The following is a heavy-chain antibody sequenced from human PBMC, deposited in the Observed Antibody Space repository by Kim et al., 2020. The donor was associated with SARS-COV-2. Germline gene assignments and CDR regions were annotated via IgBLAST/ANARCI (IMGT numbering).Heavy chain of an antibody. V-gene: IGHV3-30*01. Sequence: GSVKGRFTISRDNSKNTLYLQMNSLRAEDTAVYYCARDNSPFTMIIVGDYWGQGTLVTVSS. J-gene: IGHJ4*02. CDR3: ARDNSPFTMIIVGDY. D-gene: IGHD3-22*01.